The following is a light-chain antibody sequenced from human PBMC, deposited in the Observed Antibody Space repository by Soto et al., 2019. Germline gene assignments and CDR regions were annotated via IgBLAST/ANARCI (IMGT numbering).Light chain of an antibody. J-gene: IGKJ2*01. CDR3: HHRGDFPLT. Sequence: EIVLTQSPATLSLSPGERATLSCRASQSVSNYLAWYQQKPGQAPRLLLYGASNRATGIPARFTGSGSGTDFTLTISSLEPEDFAVFYCHHRGDFPLTFRQGTKLEIK. CDR2: GAS. V-gene: IGKV3-11*01. CDR1: QSVSNY.